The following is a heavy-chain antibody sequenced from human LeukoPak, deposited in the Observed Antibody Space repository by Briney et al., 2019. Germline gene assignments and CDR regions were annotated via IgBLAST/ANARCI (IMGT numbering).Heavy chain of an antibody. J-gene: IGHJ4*02. D-gene: IGHD5-18*01. CDR3: ARDFSYSPNALDY. CDR2: IWDDGSDK. V-gene: IGHV3-33*08. CDR1: GFTFSNHG. Sequence: GGSLRLSCVASGFTFSNHGMHWVRQAPGKGLEWVASIWDDGSDKYSADSVRGRFTISRDNSKNTLYLQMNSLRAEDTTVYYCARDFSYSPNALDYWGQGTLVTVSS.